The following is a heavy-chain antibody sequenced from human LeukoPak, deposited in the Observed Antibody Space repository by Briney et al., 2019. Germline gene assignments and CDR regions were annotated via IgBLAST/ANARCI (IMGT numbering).Heavy chain of an antibody. CDR1: GFTFSSYS. J-gene: IGHJ4*02. Sequence: NPGGSLRLSCAASGFTFSSYSMNWVRQAPGKGLEWVSSISSSSSYIYYADSVKGRFTISRDNAKNSLYLQMNSLRAEDTAVYYCARALYDSSGYLDYWGQGTLVTVSS. CDR3: ARALYDSSGYLDY. CDR2: ISSSSSYI. D-gene: IGHD3-22*01. V-gene: IGHV3-21*01.